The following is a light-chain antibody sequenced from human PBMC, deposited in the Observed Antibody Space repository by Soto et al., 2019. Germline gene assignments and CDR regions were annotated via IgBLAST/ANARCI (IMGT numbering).Light chain of an antibody. Sequence: EILLTQCPGTLSLSPGERATLSCRASQNVANNYLAWFRQKPGQTPRLLIYGASSRAAGIPDRFSGSGSGTDFTLTISRLEPEDFAVFYCQQYGTSPWTFGQGTKVDIK. CDR1: QNVANNY. J-gene: IGKJ1*01. CDR2: GAS. CDR3: QQYGTSPWT. V-gene: IGKV3-20*01.